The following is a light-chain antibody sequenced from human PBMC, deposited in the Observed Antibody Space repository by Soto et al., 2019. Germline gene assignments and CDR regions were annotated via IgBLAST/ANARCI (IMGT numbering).Light chain of an antibody. CDR3: QQYNNWRT. Sequence: EIVMTQSPATLSVSPGERVTLSCSASQSVSSNLAWYQQKPGQAPRLLIYGASTRATGVPARFSGSGSGTEFTRTISSLQSEDFAVYYCQQYNNWRTFGQGTKVDIK. J-gene: IGKJ1*01. V-gene: IGKV3-15*01. CDR1: QSVSSN. CDR2: GAS.